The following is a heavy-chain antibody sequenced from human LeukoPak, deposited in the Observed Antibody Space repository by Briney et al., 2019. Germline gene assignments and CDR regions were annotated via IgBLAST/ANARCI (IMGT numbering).Heavy chain of an antibody. CDR1: GGTFSSYA. CDR3: ARDYIDVVVVAATGYFDY. Sequence: SVKVSCKASGGTFSSYAITWVRQAPGQGLEWMGRIIPILGIANYAQKFQGRVTITADKSTSTAYMELSSLRSEDTAVYYCARDYIDVVVVAATGYFDYWGQGTLVTVSS. D-gene: IGHD2-15*01. V-gene: IGHV1-69*04. J-gene: IGHJ4*02. CDR2: IIPILGIA.